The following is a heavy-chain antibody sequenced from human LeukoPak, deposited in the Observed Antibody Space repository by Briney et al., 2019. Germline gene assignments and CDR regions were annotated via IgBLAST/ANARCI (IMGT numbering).Heavy chain of an antibody. CDR3: ARDNIVATITESWDY. CDR2: ISAYNGNT. V-gene: IGHV1-18*01. Sequence: ASVKVSCKASGYTFTSYGISWVRQAPGQGLEWMGWISAYNGNTNYAQKLQGRVTMTTDTSTSTAYMELRSLRSDDTAVYYCARDNIVATITESWDYWGQGTLVTVSS. D-gene: IGHD5-12*01. J-gene: IGHJ4*02. CDR1: GYTFTSYG.